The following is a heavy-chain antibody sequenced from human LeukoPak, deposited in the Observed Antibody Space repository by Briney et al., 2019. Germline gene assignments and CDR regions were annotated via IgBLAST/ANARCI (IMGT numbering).Heavy chain of an antibody. Sequence: ASVKVSCKAFGYTFTTYDINWVRQATGQGLEWMGWVNPSSGVTRYAQKFQGRVTMTRITSISTAYMELSSLRSEDTAVYYCAKNYDFLTGYASWGQGTLVTVSS. CDR1: GYTFTTYD. D-gene: IGHD3-9*01. CDR3: AKNYDFLTGYAS. J-gene: IGHJ4*02. CDR2: VNPSSGVT. V-gene: IGHV1-8*01.